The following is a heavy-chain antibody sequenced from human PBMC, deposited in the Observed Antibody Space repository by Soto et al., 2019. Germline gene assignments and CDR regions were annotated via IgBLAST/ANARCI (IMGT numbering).Heavy chain of an antibody. CDR1: GYTFTSYY. D-gene: IGHD5-18*01. CDR2: INPSGGST. J-gene: IGHJ3*02. V-gene: IGHV1-46*01. Sequence: ASVKVSCKASGYTFTSYYMHWVRQAPGQGLEWMGIINPSGGSTSYAQKFQGRVTMTRDTSTSTVYMELSSLRSEDTAVYYCAREPVVVQGIQRWPHDAFDIWGQGTMVTVSS. CDR3: AREPVVVQGIQRWPHDAFDI.